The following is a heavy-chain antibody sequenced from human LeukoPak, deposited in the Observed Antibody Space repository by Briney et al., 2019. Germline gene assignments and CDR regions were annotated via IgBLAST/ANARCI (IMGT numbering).Heavy chain of an antibody. J-gene: IGHJ5*02. CDR2: IIPILGIA. CDR1: GGTFSSYT. V-gene: IGHV1-69*02. D-gene: IGHD2-2*02. CDR3: ARVLTAAISGWFDP. Sequence: ASVKVSCKASGGTFSSYTISWVRQAPGQGLEWMGRIIPILGIANYAQKFQGRVTITADKSTSTAYMELSSLRSEDTAVYYCARVLTAAISGWFDPWGQGTLVTVS.